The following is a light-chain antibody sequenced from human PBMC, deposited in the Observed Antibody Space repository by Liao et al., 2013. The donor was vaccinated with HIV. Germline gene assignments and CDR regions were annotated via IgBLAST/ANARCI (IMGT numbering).Light chain of an antibody. Sequence: SYELTQPPSVSVAPGKTARITCGGNNIGSKSVHWYQQKPGQAPVLVIYQDSKRPSGIPERFSGSNSGSTATLTISETQAMDEADYYCQAWDGATAVFGGGTKLTVL. CDR2: QDS. CDR3: QAWDGATAV. CDR1: NIGSKS. J-gene: IGLJ2*01. V-gene: IGLV3-21*01.